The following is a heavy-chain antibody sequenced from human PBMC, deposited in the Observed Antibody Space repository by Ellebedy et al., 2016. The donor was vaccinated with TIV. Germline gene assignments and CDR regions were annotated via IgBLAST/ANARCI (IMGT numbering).Heavy chain of an antibody. CDR1: GGSISRYY. Sequence: PGGSLRLSCSVSGGSISRYYWTWIRQPPGKGLEWIGYVYYNGITTYSPSLKSRVTISVDTSKDRISLKLSSMTAADTAVYYCARGGFGANSGNFDLWGQGALVTVSS. J-gene: IGHJ4*02. D-gene: IGHD4-23*01. CDR3: ARGGFGANSGNFDL. CDR2: VYYNGIT. V-gene: IGHV4-59*12.